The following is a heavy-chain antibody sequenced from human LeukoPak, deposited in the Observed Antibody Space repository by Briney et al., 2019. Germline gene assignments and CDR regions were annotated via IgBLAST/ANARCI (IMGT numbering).Heavy chain of an antibody. V-gene: IGHV4-38-2*01. CDR2: IYHSGST. CDR3: ARVQSGNWNARVYFDY. Sequence: SETLSLTCAVSGYSISSGYYWGWIRQPPGRGLEWTGSIYHSGSTHYNPSLKRRVTISVDTSKNQFSLKLSSVTAADTAVYYCARVQSGNWNARVYFDYWGQGTLVTLSS. D-gene: IGHD1-1*01. J-gene: IGHJ4*02. CDR1: GYSISSGYY.